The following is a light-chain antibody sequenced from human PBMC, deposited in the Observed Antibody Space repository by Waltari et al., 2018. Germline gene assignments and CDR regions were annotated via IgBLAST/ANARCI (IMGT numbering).Light chain of an antibody. CDR3: LQYYTTLPA. Sequence: DIVMTQSPDSLAVSLGERATINCKSSQTVLKTSDNKNDLGWYQQKSGQPPKLLLYWSSTRESGVPDRFTGSGSGTDFTLTISSLQPEDVAVYYCLQYYTTLPAFGQGTKVEIQ. CDR1: QTVLKTSDNKND. CDR2: WSS. J-gene: IGKJ1*01. V-gene: IGKV4-1*01.